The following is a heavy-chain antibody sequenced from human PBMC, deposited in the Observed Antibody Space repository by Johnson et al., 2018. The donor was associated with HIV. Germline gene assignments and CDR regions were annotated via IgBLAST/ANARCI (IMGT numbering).Heavy chain of an antibody. Sequence: LEWVAVISKDGDNEYYADSVKGRFTVSRDHSKNTLNLQMNSLRPEDTGVYYCTRDWGEDGYTWGLGFDIWGPGTVVTVSS. CDR3: TRDWGEDGYTWGLGFDI. CDR2: ISKDGDNE. D-gene: IGHD5-24*01. V-gene: IGHV3-30-3*01. J-gene: IGHJ3*02.